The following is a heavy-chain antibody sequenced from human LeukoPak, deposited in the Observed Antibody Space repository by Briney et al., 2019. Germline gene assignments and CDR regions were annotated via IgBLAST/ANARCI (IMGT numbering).Heavy chain of an antibody. CDR2: IYYSGST. D-gene: IGHD6-13*01. J-gene: IGHJ5*02. CDR3: ARESSLGYSSFQNWFDP. CDR1: GGSISSYY. V-gene: IGHV4-59*01. Sequence: SETLSLTCTVSGGSISSYYWSWIRQPPGKGLEWIGYIYYSGSTNYNPSLKSRVTISVDTSKNQFSLKLSSVTAADTAVYYCARESSLGYSSFQNWFDPWGQGTLVTVSS.